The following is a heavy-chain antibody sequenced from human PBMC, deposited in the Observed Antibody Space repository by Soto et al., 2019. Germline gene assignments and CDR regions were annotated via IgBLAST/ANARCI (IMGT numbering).Heavy chain of an antibody. CDR2: ISSSGSTI. CDR3: ARGHYSRGGGYFDY. D-gene: IGHD6-19*01. V-gene: IGHV3-48*03. CDR1: GFTFISYE. Sequence: PGGSLGLSCAASGFTFISYEMNWVRQAPGKGLEWVSYISSSGSTIYYADSVKGRFTISRDNAKNSLYLQMNSLRAEDTAVYDCARGHYSRGGGYFDYWGQETLVTVSS. J-gene: IGHJ4*02.